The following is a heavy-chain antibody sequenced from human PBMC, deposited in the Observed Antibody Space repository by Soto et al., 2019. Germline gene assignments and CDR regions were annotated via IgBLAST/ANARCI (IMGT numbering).Heavy chain of an antibody. J-gene: IGHJ4*01. CDR1: GDSVSSDSDC. CDR3: ARGEQYSGRIFDY. CDR2: TYYRSKWYY. D-gene: IGHD1-26*01. Sequence: SQTLSLTCAITGDSVSSDSDCWSWVRQSPSRGLEWLGRTYYRSKWYYEYAVSVRGRITINPDTSKNQYSLQLNSVTPEDTAVYFCARGEQYSGRIFDYWGQGTLVTSPQ. V-gene: IGHV6-1*01.